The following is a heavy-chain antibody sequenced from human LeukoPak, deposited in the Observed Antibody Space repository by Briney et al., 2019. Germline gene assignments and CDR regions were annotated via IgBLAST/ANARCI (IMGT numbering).Heavy chain of an antibody. D-gene: IGHD3-22*01. J-gene: IGHJ4*02. Sequence: GGSLRLSCAASGFTFSTYAMHWVRQAPGKGLEWVAVISSDGSRKYYADSVKGRFTISRDDSKSTLYLQMNSLRVEDTAVYYCAKGLYDSSGYYYFDYWGQGTLVTVSS. CDR3: AKGLYDSSGYYYFDY. V-gene: IGHV3-30*04. CDR2: ISSDGSRK. CDR1: GFTFSTYA.